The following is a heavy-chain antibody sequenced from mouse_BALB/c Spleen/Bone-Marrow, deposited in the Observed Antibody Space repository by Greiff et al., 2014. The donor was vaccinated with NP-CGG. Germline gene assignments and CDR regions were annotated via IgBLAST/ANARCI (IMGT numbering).Heavy chain of an antibody. CDR3: ARITTATGAMDY. Sequence: QGQLKQSGPGLGAPPQSLSITCTVSGVSLTNYGVHWGRQPPGKGLGGLGVIWADGSTNYNSALMSRLSISKDNSKSQVFFKMNSLQTDDTAMYYCARITTATGAMDYWGQGTSVTVSS. J-gene: IGHJ4*01. CDR1: GVSLTNYG. D-gene: IGHD1-2*01. V-gene: IGHV2-9*02. CDR2: IWADGST.